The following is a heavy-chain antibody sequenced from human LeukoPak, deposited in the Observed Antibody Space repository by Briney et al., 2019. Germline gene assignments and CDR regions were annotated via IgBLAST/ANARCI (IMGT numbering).Heavy chain of an antibody. V-gene: IGHV4-39*01. D-gene: IGHD3-10*01. J-gene: IGHJ4*02. CDR1: GGSISSSRFY. CDR2: IYYSGST. CDR3: ARHQFYGSGSYYFDY. Sequence: SETLSLTYTVSGGSISSSRFYRGWIRQPPGKGLEWIASIYYSGSTYYNPSLKSRVTISVDTSKNQFALKVSSVTAADTALYYCARHQFYGSGSYYFDYWGQGTLVTVSS.